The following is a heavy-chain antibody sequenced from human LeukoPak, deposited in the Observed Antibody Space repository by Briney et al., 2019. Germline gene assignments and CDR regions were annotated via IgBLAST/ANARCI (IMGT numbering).Heavy chain of an antibody. D-gene: IGHD3-22*01. V-gene: IGHV4-59*01. J-gene: IGHJ4*02. Sequence: SETPSLTCTVSGGSISSYYWSWIRQPPGKGLEWIGYIYYSGSTNYNPSLKSRVTISVDTSKNQFSLKLSSVTAADTAVYYCARGVGPTYYYDSSGPIDFDYWGQGTLVTVSS. CDR3: ARGVGPTYYYDSSGPIDFDY. CDR1: GGSISSYY. CDR2: IYYSGST.